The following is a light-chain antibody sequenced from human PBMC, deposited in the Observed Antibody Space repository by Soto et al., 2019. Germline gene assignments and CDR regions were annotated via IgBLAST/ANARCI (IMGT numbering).Light chain of an antibody. J-gene: IGKJ4*01. CDR3: QQRSNWPPVT. Sequence: EIVLTQSPGTLSLSPGERATLSCRASQTVSSSFLAWYQQTPGQAPRLLIYAASSRATGIPDRFSGSGSGTDFTLTISSLEPEDFGVYYCQQRSNWPPVTFGGGTKVDIK. CDR2: AAS. CDR1: QTVSSSF. V-gene: IGKV3D-20*02.